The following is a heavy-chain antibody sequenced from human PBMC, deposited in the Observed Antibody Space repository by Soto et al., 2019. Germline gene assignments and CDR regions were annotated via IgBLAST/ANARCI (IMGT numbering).Heavy chain of an antibody. CDR2: MNPNSGNT. D-gene: IGHD3-3*01. V-gene: IGHV1-8*01. CDR1: GYTFTSYD. J-gene: IGHJ6*03. Sequence: GASVKVSCKASGYTFTSYDINWVRQATGQGLEWMGWMNPNSGNTGYAQKFQGRVTMTRNTSISTAYMELSSLRSEDTAVYYCARGDGTRRYYDFWSGYYPVYNYYYMDVWGKGTTVTVSS. CDR3: ARGDGTRRYYDFWSGYYPVYNYYYMDV.